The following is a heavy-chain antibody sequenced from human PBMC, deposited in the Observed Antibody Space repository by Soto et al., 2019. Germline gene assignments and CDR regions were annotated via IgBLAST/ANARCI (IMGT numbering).Heavy chain of an antibody. J-gene: IGHJ3*02. D-gene: IGHD6-19*01. CDR1: GFTFSNYA. CDR2: ISGDSGST. Sequence: GSLRLSCAASGFTFSNYAMSWVRQAPGKGLEWVSAISGDSGSTYYADSVKGRFTISRDNSKNTLYLQMNSLRAEDTAVYYCAIPSGITVTGDFDIWGQGTMVTVS. CDR3: AIPSGITVTGDFDI. V-gene: IGHV3-23*01.